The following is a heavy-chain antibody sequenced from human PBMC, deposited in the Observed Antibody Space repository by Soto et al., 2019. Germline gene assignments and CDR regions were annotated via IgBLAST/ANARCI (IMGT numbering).Heavy chain of an antibody. CDR1: GFTFSSYS. J-gene: IGHJ4*02. V-gene: IGHV3-21*01. CDR2: MSSSSSYI. D-gene: IGHD3-10*01. CDR3: ARGGFWESYFDY. Sequence: EVQLVESGGGLVKPGGSLRLSCAASGFTFSSYSMNWVRQAPGKGLEWVSSMSSSSSYIYYADSVKGRFTISRDNAKNSLYLQMNSLRAEDTAVYYCARGGFWESYFDYWGQGTLVTVSS.